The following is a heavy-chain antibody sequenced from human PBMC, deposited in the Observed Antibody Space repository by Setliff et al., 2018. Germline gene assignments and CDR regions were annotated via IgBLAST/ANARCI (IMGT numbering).Heavy chain of an antibody. D-gene: IGHD6-19*01. CDR2: INPNSGGT. J-gene: IGHJ4*02. CDR3: ARGAGGIWQWGYYFDY. CDR1: GYTFTGYY. Sequence: GASVKVSCKASGYTFTGYYMHWVRQAPGQGLEWMGWINPNSGGTNYAQKCQGWVTMTRDTSISTAYMELSRLRSDDTAVYYCARGAGGIWQWGYYFDYWGQGTRVTVS. V-gene: IGHV1-2*04.